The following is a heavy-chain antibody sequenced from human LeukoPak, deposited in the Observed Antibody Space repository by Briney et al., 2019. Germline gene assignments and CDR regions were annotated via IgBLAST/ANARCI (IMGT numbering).Heavy chain of an antibody. J-gene: IGHJ4*02. V-gene: IGHV1-18*01. CDR1: GYTFTSYG. CDR3: ASYYYDSSAYYLSLDY. D-gene: IGHD3-22*01. CDR2: ISAYNGNT. Sequence: GASVKVSCKSSGYTFTSYGISWVRQAPGQGLEWMGWISAYNGNTNYAQKLQGRVTMTTDTSTSTAYMELRNLRSDDTAVYCCASYYYDSSAYYLSLDYWGQGTLVTVSS.